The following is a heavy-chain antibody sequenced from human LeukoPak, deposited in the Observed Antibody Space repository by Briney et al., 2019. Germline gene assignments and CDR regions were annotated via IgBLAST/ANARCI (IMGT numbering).Heavy chain of an antibody. CDR3: ARGRVSRPMTPPDY. Sequence: GGSLRLSCAASGFTFSSYSMNWVRQAPGKGLEWVSSISSSSSYIYYADSVKGRFTISRDNAKNSLYLQMNSLRAEDTAAYYCARGRVSRPMTPPDYWGQGTLVTLSS. CDR2: ISSSSSYI. CDR1: GFTFSSYS. V-gene: IGHV3-21*01. J-gene: IGHJ4*02. D-gene: IGHD3-22*01.